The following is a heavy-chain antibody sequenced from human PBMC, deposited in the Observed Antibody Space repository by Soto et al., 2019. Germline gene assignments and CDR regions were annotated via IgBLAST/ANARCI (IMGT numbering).Heavy chain of an antibody. J-gene: IGHJ4*02. Sequence: EVQLLESGGGLVQPGGSLRLSCAASGFTFSSYAMSWVRQAPGKGLEWVSAISGSGGSTYYADSVKGRFTISRDNSKNTLDLQNNSLRAEDTAVYYCAKENGYSSSWFEFDYWGQGTLVTVSS. CDR1: GFTFSSYA. CDR2: ISGSGGST. D-gene: IGHD6-13*01. CDR3: AKENGYSSSWFEFDY. V-gene: IGHV3-23*01.